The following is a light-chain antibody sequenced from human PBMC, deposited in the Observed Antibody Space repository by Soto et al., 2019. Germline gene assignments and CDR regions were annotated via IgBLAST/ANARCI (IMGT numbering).Light chain of an antibody. V-gene: IGLV2-8*01. CDR2: DVS. J-gene: IGLJ1*01. CDR3: SSYTNINTRACV. Sequence: QSALTQPPSASGSPGQSVTISCTGTSGDVGRYDFVSWYQHHPGKAPKLMIYDVSQRPSGVPDRFSGSKSGNTASLTVSGLQAEDEAEYYCSSYTNINTRACVFGTGTKVTVL. CDR1: SGDVGRYDF.